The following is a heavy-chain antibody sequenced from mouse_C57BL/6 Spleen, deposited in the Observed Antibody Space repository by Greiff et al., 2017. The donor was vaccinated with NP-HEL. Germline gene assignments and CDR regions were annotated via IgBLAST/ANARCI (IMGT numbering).Heavy chain of an antibody. Sequence: VHLVESGPELVKPGASVKISCKASGYAFSSSWMNWVKQRPGKGLEWIGRIYPGDGDTNYNGKFKGKATLTADKSSSTAYMQLSSLTSEDSAVYFCARSYYGYFDYWGQGTTLTVSS. CDR2: IYPGDGDT. CDR1: GYAFSSSW. CDR3: ARSYYGYFDY. D-gene: IGHD1-1*01. J-gene: IGHJ2*01. V-gene: IGHV1-82*01.